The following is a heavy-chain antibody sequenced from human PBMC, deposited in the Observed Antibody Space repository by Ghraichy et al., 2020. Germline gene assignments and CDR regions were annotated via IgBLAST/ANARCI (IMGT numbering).Heavy chain of an antibody. CDR2: IYYSGST. D-gene: IGHD3-9*01. CDR1: GGSISSSSYY. CDR3: ARLIARYDILTGPIDY. J-gene: IGHJ4*02. V-gene: IGHV4-39*01. Sequence: GSLSLTCTVSGGSISSSSYYWGWIRQPPGKGLEWIGSIYYSGSTYYNPSLKSRVTISVDTSKNQFSLKLSSVTAADTAVYYCARLIARYDILTGPIDYWGQGTLVTVSS.